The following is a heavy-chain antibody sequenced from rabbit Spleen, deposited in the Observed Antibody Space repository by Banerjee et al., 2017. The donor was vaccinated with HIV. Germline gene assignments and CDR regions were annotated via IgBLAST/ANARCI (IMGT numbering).Heavy chain of an antibody. V-gene: IGHV1S40*01. CDR3: ARDLDGVIGWNFGW. D-gene: IGHD1-1*01. Sequence: QSLEESGGDLVKPGASLTLTCTASGVSFSSSSYMCWVRQAPGKGLEWIACIDTGSSGFTYYATWAKGRFTFSKTSSTTVTLQMTSLTVADTATYFCARDLDGVIGWNFGWWGPGTLVTVS. CDR1: GVSFSSSSY. CDR2: IDTGSSGFT. J-gene: IGHJ4*01.